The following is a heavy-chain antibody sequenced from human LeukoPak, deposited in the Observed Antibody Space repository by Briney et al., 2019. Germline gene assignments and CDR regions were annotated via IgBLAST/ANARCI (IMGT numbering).Heavy chain of an antibody. CDR3: ARVMGTAILWFGDPNWFDP. Sequence: GASVKVSCKASGYTFTGYYMHWVRQAPGQGLEWMGWINPNSGGTNYAQKFQGRVTMTRDTSISTAYMELSRLRSDDTAVYHCARVMGTAILWFGDPNWFDPWGQGTLVTVSS. CDR2: INPNSGGT. CDR1: GYTFTGYY. J-gene: IGHJ5*02. V-gene: IGHV1-2*02. D-gene: IGHD3-10*01.